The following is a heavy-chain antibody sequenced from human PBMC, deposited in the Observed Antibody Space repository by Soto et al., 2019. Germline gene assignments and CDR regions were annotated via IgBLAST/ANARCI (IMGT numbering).Heavy chain of an antibody. CDR2: IYYTGST. Sequence: PSETLSLTCTVSVDSISSGGYYCSWIRQRPGKGLEWIGYIYYTGSTFYNPSLKSRLTISVDTSKNQFSLRLSSVTAADTAEYYCARDLGGNGVFEIWGQGTMVSVSS. J-gene: IGHJ3*02. CDR3: ARDLGGNGVFEI. D-gene: IGHD2-15*01. V-gene: IGHV4-31*03. CDR1: VDSISSGGYY.